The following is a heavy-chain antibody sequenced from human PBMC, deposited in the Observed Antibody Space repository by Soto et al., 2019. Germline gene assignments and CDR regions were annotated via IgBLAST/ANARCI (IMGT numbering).Heavy chain of an antibody. Sequence: SETLSLTCSVSGGSISSSSYFWGWIRQPPGKGLEWIGSIYYSGSTYYNPSLKSRVTVSVDRSKNQFSLKLSSVTAADTAVYYCARDGDLRRRGYGSGGASWFDPWGQGTLVTVSS. CDR1: GGSISSSSYF. CDR3: ARDGDLRRRGYGSGGASWFDP. D-gene: IGHD3-10*01. V-gene: IGHV4-39*07. CDR2: IYYSGST. J-gene: IGHJ5*02.